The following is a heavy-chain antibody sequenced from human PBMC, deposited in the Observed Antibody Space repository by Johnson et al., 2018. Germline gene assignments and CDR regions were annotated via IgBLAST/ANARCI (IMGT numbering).Heavy chain of an antibody. D-gene: IGHD3-3*01. CDR1: GFTFSSYG. CDR3: ARDAKGSYDFWSGYNKYYYYYYMDV. J-gene: IGHJ6*03. CDR2: ISGSGGST. V-gene: IGHV3-23*04. Sequence: VQLVESGGGVVQXGRSLRLSCAASGFTFSSYGMHWVRQAPGKGLEWVSAISGSGGSTYYADSVQGRFTIARDNPNNTLYLHMNSLRAEDTAVYYWARDAKGSYDFWSGYNKYYYYYYMDVWGKGTTVTVSS.